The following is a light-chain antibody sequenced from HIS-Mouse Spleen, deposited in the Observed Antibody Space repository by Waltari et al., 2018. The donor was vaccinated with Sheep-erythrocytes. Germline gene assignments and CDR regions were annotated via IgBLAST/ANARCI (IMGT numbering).Light chain of an antibody. CDR3: QQYYSFPFYT. CDR2: AAS. CDR1: QGISSY. J-gene: IGKJ2*01. V-gene: IGKV1D-8*02. Sequence: AIWMTQSPSLLSASTGYRLPIRCRMIQGISSYLAWYQQKPGKAPELLIYAASTLQIGVPSRFSGSGSGTDFTLTISCLQSEDFATYYCQQYYSFPFYTFGQGTKLEIK.